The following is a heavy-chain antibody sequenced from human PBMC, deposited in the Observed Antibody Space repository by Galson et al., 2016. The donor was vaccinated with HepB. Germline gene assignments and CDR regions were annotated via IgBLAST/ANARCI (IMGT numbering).Heavy chain of an antibody. CDR3: ARDLRYGMDV. CDR2: LSSRSTYI. CDR1: GFTFSAYS. Sequence: SLRLSCAASGFTFSAYSMNWVRQAPGGGLEWVSTLSSRSTYIHYAESVEGRFTISRDDAKNSLFLQMNSLRAEDTALYYCARDLRYGMDVWGKGTTVIVSS. V-gene: IGHV3-21*01. J-gene: IGHJ6*04.